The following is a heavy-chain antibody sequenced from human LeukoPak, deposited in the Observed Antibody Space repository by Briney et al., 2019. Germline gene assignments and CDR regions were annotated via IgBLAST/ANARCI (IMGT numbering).Heavy chain of an antibody. CDR1: GGSISSYY. Sequence: SETLSLTCTVSGGSISSYYWSWIRQTPGKGLEWIGDIYYSGSTNYNPSLKSRVNTSLDTSKNQFSLKLSSVTAADTAVYYCARGLTYFYDSSGYYYLDWGQGTLVTVSS. CDR3: ARGLTYFYDSSGYYYLD. V-gene: IGHV4-59*01. CDR2: IYYSGST. D-gene: IGHD3-22*01. J-gene: IGHJ4*02.